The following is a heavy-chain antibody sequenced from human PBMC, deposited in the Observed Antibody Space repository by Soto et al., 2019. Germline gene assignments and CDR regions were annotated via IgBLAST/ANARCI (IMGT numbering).Heavy chain of an antibody. CDR2: INPSGGST. V-gene: IGHV1-46*01. CDR1: GYTFPHYF. Sequence: GASVKVTCKASGYTFPHYFMHWVRQAPGQGLGWMGIINPSGGSTSYAQKFQGRVTMTRDTSTSTVYMELSSLRSEDTAVYYCARSGVRGLRNYYYYYGMDVWG. J-gene: IGHJ6*02. CDR3: ARSGVRGLRNYYYYYGMDV. D-gene: IGHD5-12*01.